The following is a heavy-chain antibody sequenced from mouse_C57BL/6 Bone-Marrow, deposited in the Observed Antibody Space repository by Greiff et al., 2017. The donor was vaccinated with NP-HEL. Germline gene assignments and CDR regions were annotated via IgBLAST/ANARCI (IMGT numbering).Heavy chain of an antibody. CDR3: ARDYGNAWFAY. V-gene: IGHV1-81*01. J-gene: IGHJ3*01. D-gene: IGHD2-1*01. Sequence: VQLQQSGAELARPGASVKLSCKASGYTFTSYGISWVKQRTGQGLEWIGEIYPRSGNTYYNEKFKGKATLTADTSSNTAYMQLSSLTTEDSAIYYCARDYGNAWFAYWGQGTLVTVSA. CDR2: IYPRSGNT. CDR1: GYTFTSYG.